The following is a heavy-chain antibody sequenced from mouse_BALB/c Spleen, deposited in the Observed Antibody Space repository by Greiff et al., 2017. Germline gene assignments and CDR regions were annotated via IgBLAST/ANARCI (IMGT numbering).Heavy chain of an antibody. V-gene: IGHV7-3*02. CDR1: GFTFTDYY. CDR2: IRNKANGYTT. D-gene: IGHD2-2*01. Sequence: EVKLVESGGGLVQPGGSLRLSCATSGFTFTDYYMSWVRQPPGKALEWLGFIRNKANGYTTEYSASVKGRFTISRDNSQSILYLQMNTLRAEDSATYYCARDIDGNDLYAMDYWGQGTSVTVSA. J-gene: IGHJ4*01. CDR3: ARDIDGNDLYAMDY.